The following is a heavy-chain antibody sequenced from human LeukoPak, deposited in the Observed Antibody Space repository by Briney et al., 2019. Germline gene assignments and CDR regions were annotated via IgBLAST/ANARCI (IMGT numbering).Heavy chain of an antibody. J-gene: IGHJ5*02. Sequence: SETLSLTCTVSGGSISSGSYYWSWIRQPAGKGLEWIGRIYTSGSTNYNPSLKSRVTISVDTSKNQFSLKLSSVTAADTAVYYCARETAYDFWSGYYWFDPWGQGTLVTVSS. D-gene: IGHD3-3*01. CDR3: ARETAYDFWSGYYWFDP. CDR1: GGSISSGSYY. V-gene: IGHV4-61*02. CDR2: IYTSGST.